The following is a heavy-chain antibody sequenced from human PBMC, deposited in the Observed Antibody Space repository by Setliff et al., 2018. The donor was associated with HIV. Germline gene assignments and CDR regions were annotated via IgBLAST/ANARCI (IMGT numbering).Heavy chain of an antibody. CDR3: VRQSGSWHAGSGAFDI. V-gene: IGHV3-13*01. CDR1: GFTFSTYD. Sequence: GGSLRLSCAASGFTFSTYDMHWVRQVTGKGLEWCSAIGTISDTFYSDSVEGRFTISRETARNSLHLQMNSLRAGDTGVSYCVRQSGSWHAGSGAFDIWGKGTRVTVSS. CDR2: IGTISDT. D-gene: IGHD1-26*01. J-gene: IGHJ3*02.